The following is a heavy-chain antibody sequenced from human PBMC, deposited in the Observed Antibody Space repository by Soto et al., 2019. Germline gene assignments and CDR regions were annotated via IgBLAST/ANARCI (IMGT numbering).Heavy chain of an antibody. Sequence: ASVKVYCKTSGYTFTSYYIRCVRQAPGQGLEWMGIINPSGGSTSYAQKFQGRVTMTRDTSTSTVYMELSSLRSEDTAVYYCARELIAAAGNWFDPWGQGTLVTVSS. CDR2: INPSGGST. CDR1: GYTFTSYY. V-gene: IGHV1-46*01. D-gene: IGHD6-13*01. J-gene: IGHJ5*02. CDR3: ARELIAAAGNWFDP.